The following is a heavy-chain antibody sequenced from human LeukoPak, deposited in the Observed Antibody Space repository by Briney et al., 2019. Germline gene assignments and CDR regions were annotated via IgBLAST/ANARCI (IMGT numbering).Heavy chain of an antibody. CDR1: GYTFTSYG. J-gene: IGHJ4*02. CDR3: ARGNGLRDFWSGYSDY. CDR2: ISAYNGNT. V-gene: IGHV1-18*01. Sequence: SVKVSCKASGYTFTSYGISWVRQAPGQGLGWMGWISAYNGNTNYAKKLQGRVTMTNDTSTSTAYMELRSLRSDDTAVYYCARGNGLRDFWSGYSDYWGQGTLVTVSS. D-gene: IGHD3-3*01.